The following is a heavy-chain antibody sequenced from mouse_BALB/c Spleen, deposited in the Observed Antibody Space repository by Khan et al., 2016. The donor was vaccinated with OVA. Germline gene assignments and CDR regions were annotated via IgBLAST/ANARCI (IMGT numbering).Heavy chain of an antibody. D-gene: IGHD2-3*01. Sequence: VQLKQSGPGLVKPSQSLSLTCTVTGYSITSDYAWNWIRQFPGNKLEWMGYISYSGNTKYNPSLKSRISVTRDTSKNQIFLQLNSVTAEDTATYCCARVDGGDFDYWGQGTTLTVSS. CDR1: GYSITSDYA. CDR2: ISYSGNT. V-gene: IGHV3-2*02. J-gene: IGHJ2*01. CDR3: ARVDGGDFDY.